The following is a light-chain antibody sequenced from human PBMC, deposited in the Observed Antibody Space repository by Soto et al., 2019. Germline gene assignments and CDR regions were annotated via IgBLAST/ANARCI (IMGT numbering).Light chain of an antibody. CDR2: AAS. J-gene: IGKJ1*01. Sequence: QMTQSPSSLSPSVGDRVTITCWASQIISSYLNWYQQKPGKAPKLLIYAASSLQSGVPSRFSGSGSGTDFTLTISSLQPEDFATYYYQQSYSTPPTFGQGTKVDIK. CDR3: QQSYSTPPT. V-gene: IGKV1-39*01. CDR1: QIISSY.